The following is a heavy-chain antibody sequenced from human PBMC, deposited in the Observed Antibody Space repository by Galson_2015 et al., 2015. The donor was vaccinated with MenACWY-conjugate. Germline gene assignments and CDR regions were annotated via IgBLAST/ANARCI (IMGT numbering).Heavy chain of an antibody. CDR1: GFTFTGYE. V-gene: IGHV3-48*03. CDR3: ARVGTWIHQYFYYMDV. Sequence: SLRLSCAASGFTFTGYEFNWVRQAPGKGLEWLSYISKSGSPIYYADSVKGRFTISRDNMKKSLFLEMNSLRAGDTGVYYCARVGTWIHQYFYYMDVWGKGPTVTVSS. J-gene: IGHJ6*03. D-gene: IGHD5-18*01. CDR2: ISKSGSPI.